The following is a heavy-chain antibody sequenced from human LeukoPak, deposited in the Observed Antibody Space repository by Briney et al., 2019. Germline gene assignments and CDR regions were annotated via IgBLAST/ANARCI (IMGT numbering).Heavy chain of an antibody. V-gene: IGHV3-11*06. Sequence: GGSLRLSCAASGFTFSDYYMSWIRQAPGKGLEWVSYISSSSSYTNYADSVKGRFTISRDNAKNSLYVQMNSLRAEDTAVYYCARGTVAAPNWFDTWGQGTLVTVSS. D-gene: IGHD6-19*01. CDR3: ARGTVAAPNWFDT. CDR1: GFTFSDYY. J-gene: IGHJ5*02. CDR2: ISSSSSYT.